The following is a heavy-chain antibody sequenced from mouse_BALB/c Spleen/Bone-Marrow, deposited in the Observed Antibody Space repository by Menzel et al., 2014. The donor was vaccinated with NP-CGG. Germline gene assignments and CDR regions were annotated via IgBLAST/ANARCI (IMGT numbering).Heavy chain of an antibody. CDR2: IWTGGGT. Sequence: VQLQQSGPGLVAPSQSLSITCTVSGFSLTSYDISWIRQPPGKGLEWLGVIWTGGGTNYNSAFMSRLSISKDNSKSQVFLKMNRLQTDDTAIYYCVRRYAMDYWGQGTSVTVSS. V-gene: IGHV2-9-2*01. J-gene: IGHJ4*01. CDR3: VRRYAMDY. CDR1: GFSLTSYD.